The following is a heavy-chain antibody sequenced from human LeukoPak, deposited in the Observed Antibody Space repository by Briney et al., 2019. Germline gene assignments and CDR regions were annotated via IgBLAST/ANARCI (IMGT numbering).Heavy chain of an antibody. CDR1: GFTFSSYA. Sequence: PGGSLRLSCAASGFTFSSYAMSWVRQAPGKGLEWVANIKQDGSEKYYVDSVKGRFTISRDNAKNSLYLQMNSLRAEDTAVYYCAGQRYDFWSGNHDYWGQGTLVTVSS. D-gene: IGHD3-3*01. J-gene: IGHJ4*02. V-gene: IGHV3-7*01. CDR2: IKQDGSEK. CDR3: AGQRYDFWSGNHDY.